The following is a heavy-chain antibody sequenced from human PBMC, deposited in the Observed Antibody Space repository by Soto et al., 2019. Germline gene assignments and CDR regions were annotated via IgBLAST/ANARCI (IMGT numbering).Heavy chain of an antibody. CDR1: GYSFTSYW. V-gene: IGHV5-51*01. Sequence: GESLKISCKGSGYSFTSYWIGWVRQMPGKGLEWMGIIYPGDSDTRYSPSFQGQVTISADKSISTAYLQWSSLKASDTAMYYYARFRGGSSRPYYYYGMDVWGQGTTVTVSS. CDR2: IYPGDSDT. D-gene: IGHD1-26*01. J-gene: IGHJ6*02. CDR3: ARFRGGSSRPYYYYGMDV.